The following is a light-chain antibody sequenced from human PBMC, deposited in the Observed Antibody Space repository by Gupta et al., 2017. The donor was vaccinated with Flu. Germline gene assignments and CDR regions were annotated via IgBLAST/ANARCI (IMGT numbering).Light chain of an antibody. Sequence: QSALTQPASVSGSPGQSITIPCTGTSSDIGGYNYVSWYQQHPGKAPKLMIYEVTNRPSGVSDRFSGSKSGNTASLTISGLQAEDEASYYCSSYTTSNTWVFGGGTKLTV. V-gene: IGLV2-14*01. CDR1: SSDIGGYNY. CDR3: SSYTTSNTWV. CDR2: EVT. J-gene: IGLJ3*02.